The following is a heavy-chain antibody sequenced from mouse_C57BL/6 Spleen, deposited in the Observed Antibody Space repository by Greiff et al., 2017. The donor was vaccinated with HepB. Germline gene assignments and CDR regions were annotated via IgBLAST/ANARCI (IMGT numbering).Heavy chain of an antibody. CDR3: ARGGYYYGNLRAMDY. Sequence: VQLKQSGPELVKPGASVKISCKASGYTFTDYYMNWVKQSHGKSLEWIGDINPNNGGTSYNQKFKGKATLTVDKSSSTAYMELRSLTSEDSAVYYCARGGYYYGNLRAMDYWGQGTSVTVSS. J-gene: IGHJ4*01. D-gene: IGHD2-1*01. CDR2: INPNNGGT. V-gene: IGHV1-26*01. CDR1: GYTFTDYY.